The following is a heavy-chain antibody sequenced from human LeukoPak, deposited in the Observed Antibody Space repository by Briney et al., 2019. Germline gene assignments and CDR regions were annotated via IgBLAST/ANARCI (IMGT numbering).Heavy chain of an antibody. D-gene: IGHD3-3*01. V-gene: IGHV1-18*01. CDR2: ISAYNGNT. Sequence: ASVKVSCKASGYTLTSYGISWVRQAPGQGLEWMGWISAYNGNTNYAQKLQGRVTMTTDTSTSTAYMELRSLRSDDRAVYYCARDRNLEWLFFDPWGQGTLVTVSS. CDR3: ARDRNLEWLFFDP. CDR1: GYTLTSYG. J-gene: IGHJ5*02.